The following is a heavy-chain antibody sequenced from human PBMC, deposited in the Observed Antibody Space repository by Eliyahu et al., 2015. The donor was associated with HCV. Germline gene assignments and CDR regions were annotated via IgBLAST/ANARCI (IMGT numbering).Heavy chain of an antibody. CDR3: ARLRYNALDF. D-gene: IGHD1-14*01. CDR2: VYNSRGA. Sequence: QGQLQESGPGLLKPFGTPSLPLTVXGDSITXYYWSXLRQPPGKGLEWIGHVYNSRGANYKPSLKSRVTISVDTSKNQFSLRLTSVTAADTAVYYCARLRYNALDFWGQGTLVTVSS. CDR1: GDSITXYY. V-gene: IGHV4-59*01. J-gene: IGHJ4*02.